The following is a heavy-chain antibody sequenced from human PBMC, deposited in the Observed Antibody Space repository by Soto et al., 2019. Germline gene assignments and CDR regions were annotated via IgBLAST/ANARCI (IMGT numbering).Heavy chain of an antibody. D-gene: IGHD3-22*01. J-gene: IGHJ6*02. CDR3: AKDPGGGYKYYYYGLDV. CDR1: GLTFSAFG. Sequence: GVSLRLSCAASGLTFSAFGMHWVRQAPGKGLEWVAVISFDGSNKYFADSVKGRFTISRDNSKNTLYLQMNSLRAEDTAVYYCAKDPGGGYKYYYYGLDVWGQGTKGTSP. CDR2: ISFDGSNK. V-gene: IGHV3-30*18.